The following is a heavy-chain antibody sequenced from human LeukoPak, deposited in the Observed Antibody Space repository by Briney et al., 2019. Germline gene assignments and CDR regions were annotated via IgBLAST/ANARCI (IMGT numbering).Heavy chain of an antibody. V-gene: IGHV4-4*07. D-gene: IGHD2-2*02. CDR2: IYTSGST. CDR3: AREDCSSTSCYSLYYYYYYMDV. CDR1: GGSISSYY. Sequence: SETLSLTCTVSGGSISSYYWSWIRQPAGKGLEWIGRIYTSGSTNYNPSLKSRVTISVDTSKNQFSLKLSSVTAADTAVYYCAREDCSSTSCYSLYYYYYYMDVWGKGTTVTVSS. J-gene: IGHJ6*03.